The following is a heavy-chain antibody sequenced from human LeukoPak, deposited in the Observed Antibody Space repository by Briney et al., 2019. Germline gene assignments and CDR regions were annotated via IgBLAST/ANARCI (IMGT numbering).Heavy chain of an antibody. CDR3: GTGYCSSTSCFDY. Sequence: ASVEVSCKASGYTLTSYGISWVRQAPGQGLEWMGWISAYNGNTNYAQKLQGRVTMTIDTSTSTAYMELRSLRSDDTAVYYCGTGYCSSTSCFDYWGQGTLVTVSS. J-gene: IGHJ4*02. V-gene: IGHV1-18*01. CDR2: ISAYNGNT. CDR1: GYTLTSYG. D-gene: IGHD2-2*01.